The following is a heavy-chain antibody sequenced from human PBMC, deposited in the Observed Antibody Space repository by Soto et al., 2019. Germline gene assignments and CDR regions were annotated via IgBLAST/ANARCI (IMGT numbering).Heavy chain of an antibody. D-gene: IGHD5-12*01. CDR2: IKRDGSEK. CDR3: ASMEWESSGYADY. V-gene: IGHV3-7*03. Sequence: GGSLRLSCAASGFTFGSNWMSWVRQAPGKGLEWVANIKRDGSEKYYVDSVKGRFTISRDNAKNTLYLQMNSLRADDTAVYYCASMEWESSGYADYWGQGTQVTVSS. CDR1: GFTFGSNW. J-gene: IGHJ4*02.